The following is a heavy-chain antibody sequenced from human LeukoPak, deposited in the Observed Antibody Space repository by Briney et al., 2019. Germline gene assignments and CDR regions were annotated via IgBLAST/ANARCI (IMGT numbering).Heavy chain of an antibody. J-gene: IGHJ6*03. V-gene: IGHV1-2*02. Sequence: GASVKVSCKASGYTFTGYYMHWVRQAPGQGLEWMGWINPNSGGTNYAQKSQGRVTMTRDTSISTAYMELGRLRSDDTAVYYCARVSGYYDSSVYYYYYMDVRGKGTTVTVSS. D-gene: IGHD3-22*01. CDR1: GYTFTGYY. CDR3: ARVSGYYDSSVYYYYYMDV. CDR2: INPNSGGT.